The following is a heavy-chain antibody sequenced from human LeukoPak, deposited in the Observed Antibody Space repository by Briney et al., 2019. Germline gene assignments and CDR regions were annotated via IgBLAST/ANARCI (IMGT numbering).Heavy chain of an antibody. CDR1: GFTFSSYW. J-gene: IGHJ4*02. CDR2: INQDGSEK. V-gene: IGHV3-7*01. Sequence: GGSLRLSCAASGFTFSSYWMTWVRQAPGKGLDWVANINQDGSEKYYVDSVKGRFTISRDNAKNSLYLQLNSLRAEDTAVYYCARDGLPAAGDYWGQGTLVTVSS. CDR3: ARDGLPAAGDY. D-gene: IGHD6-13*01.